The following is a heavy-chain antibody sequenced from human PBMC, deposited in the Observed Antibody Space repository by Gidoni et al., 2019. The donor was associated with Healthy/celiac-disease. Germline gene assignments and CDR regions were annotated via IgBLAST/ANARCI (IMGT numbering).Heavy chain of an antibody. CDR1: GFTFSSYG. Sequence: QVQLVASGGGVVQHGRSLRLSCAAPGFTFSSYGTHWLRPAPGKGLEWVAVISYDGSNKYYADSVKRRFTISRDNSKNTLYLQMNILRAEDTAVYYCAKDRLKMGLRYFDWLSTRGYYYGMDVWGQGTTVTVSS. CDR2: ISYDGSNK. D-gene: IGHD3-9*01. V-gene: IGHV3-30*18. CDR3: AKDRLKMGLRYFDWLSTRGYYYGMDV. J-gene: IGHJ6*02.